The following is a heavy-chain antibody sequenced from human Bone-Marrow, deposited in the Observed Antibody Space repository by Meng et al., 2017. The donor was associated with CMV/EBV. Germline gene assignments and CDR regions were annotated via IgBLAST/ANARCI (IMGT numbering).Heavy chain of an antibody. CDR3: ASTGDGYNLPIDY. CDR1: GGSSSSGGYY. V-gene: IGHV4-31*02. D-gene: IGHD5-24*01. J-gene: IGHJ4*02. CDR2: IYYSGST. Sequence: DSGGSSSSGGYYWSWIRQHPGKGLEWIGYIYYSGSTYYNPSLKSRVTISVDTSKNQFSLKLSSVTAADTAVYYCASTGDGYNLPIDYWGQGTLVTVSS.